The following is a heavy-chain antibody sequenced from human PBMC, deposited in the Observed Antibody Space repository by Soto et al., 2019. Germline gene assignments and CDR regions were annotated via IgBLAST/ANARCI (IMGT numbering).Heavy chain of an antibody. J-gene: IGHJ4*02. Sequence: PGGSLRLSCAASGLTVSKYEMTWVRQAPGKGLEWVSYISDSGIIHYADSVKGRFTISRDNSKNTLYLQMNSLRPEDTAVHYCAREWSVANPGYWGQGTQVTVSS. V-gene: IGHV3-48*03. CDR1: GLTVSKYE. CDR2: ISDSGII. D-gene: IGHD5-12*01. CDR3: AREWSVANPGY.